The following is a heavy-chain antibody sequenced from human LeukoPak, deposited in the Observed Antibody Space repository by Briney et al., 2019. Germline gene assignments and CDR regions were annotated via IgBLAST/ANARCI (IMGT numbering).Heavy chain of an antibody. CDR1: GFTFSSYG. CDR3: ARDSSPLLTGPRFDY. CDR2: ISYDGSNK. V-gene: IGHV3-30*03. D-gene: IGHD2-15*01. J-gene: IGHJ4*02. Sequence: GRSLRLSCAASGFTFSSYGMHWVRQAPGKGLEWVAVISYDGSNKYYADSVKGRFTISRDNSKNTLYLQMNSLRAEDTALYYCARDSSPLLTGPRFDYWGQGTLVTVSS.